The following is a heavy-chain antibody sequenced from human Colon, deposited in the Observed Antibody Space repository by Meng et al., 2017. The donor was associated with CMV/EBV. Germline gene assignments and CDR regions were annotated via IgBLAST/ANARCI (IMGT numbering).Heavy chain of an antibody. CDR1: GGSFSDYA. CDR2: ISAYNGNT. CDR3: ARDRDSSYYYNMGV. V-gene: IGHV1-18*01. J-gene: IGHJ6*02. Sequence: ASVKVSCKASGGSFSDYATTWVRQAPGQGLEWMGWISAYNGNTNYAQKLQGRVTMTTDTSTSTAYMELRSLRSDDTAVYYCARDRDSSYYYNMGVWGQGTTVTVSS.